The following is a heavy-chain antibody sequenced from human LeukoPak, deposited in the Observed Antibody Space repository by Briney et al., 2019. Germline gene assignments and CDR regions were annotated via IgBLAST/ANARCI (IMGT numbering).Heavy chain of an antibody. CDR1: GFTFSTDW. J-gene: IGHJ4*02. D-gene: IGHD4-17*01. CDR3: ITDPAGVTTVTSPNYYFDY. Sequence: GGSLRLSCAGSGFTFSTDWMHWVRQAPGKGLVWVSRMNSDGSRTSYADSVKGRFTISRDNAKNTVYLQMNSLRAEDTAVYYCITDPAGVTTVTSPNYYFDYWGQGTLVTVSS. CDR2: MNSDGSRT. V-gene: IGHV3-74*03.